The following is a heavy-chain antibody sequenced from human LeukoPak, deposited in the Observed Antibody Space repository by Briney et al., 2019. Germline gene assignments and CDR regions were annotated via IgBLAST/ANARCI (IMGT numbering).Heavy chain of an antibody. CDR3: ARGSAIQGDC. D-gene: IGHD2-21*01. CDR2: IYYSGST. Sequence: SETLSLTCTVSGGSISSGGYYWSWIRQHPGKGLEWIGYIYYSGSTYYNPSLKSRVTISVDTSKNQFSLKPSSVTAADTAVYYCARGSAIQGDCWGQGTLVTVSS. CDR1: GGSISSGGYY. V-gene: IGHV4-31*03. J-gene: IGHJ4*02.